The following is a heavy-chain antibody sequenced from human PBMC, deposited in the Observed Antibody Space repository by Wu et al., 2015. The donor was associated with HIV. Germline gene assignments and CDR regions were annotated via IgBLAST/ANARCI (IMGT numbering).Heavy chain of an antibody. CDR1: GGTFSSNV. CDR2: IIPSFATA. J-gene: IGHJ4*02. D-gene: IGHD6-19*01. CDR3: ATDGDYISGSVY. Sequence: QVQLVQSGGEVKKPGSSVKVSCKASGGTFSSNVISWVRQAPGQGLEWMGGIIPSFATAHYAQNFQGRVTITTDESTNTAYMELSSLRSEDAAVYYCATDGDYISGSVYWGQGTLVTVSS. V-gene: IGHV1-69*05.